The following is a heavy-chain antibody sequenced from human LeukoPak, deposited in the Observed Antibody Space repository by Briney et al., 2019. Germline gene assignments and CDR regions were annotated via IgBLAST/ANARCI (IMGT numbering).Heavy chain of an antibody. D-gene: IGHD1-1*01. CDR3: AIDIIWNQIDH. Sequence: PGGSLRLSCAASGFTYNTQWMHWVRQAPGKGLVWVSRINTDESTTNYADSVKGRFTISRDNAKNTLYLQMNSLRAEDTAVYYCAIDIIWNQIDHWGQGSLVSVSS. CDR1: GFTYNTQW. J-gene: IGHJ4*02. V-gene: IGHV3-74*01. CDR2: INTDESTT.